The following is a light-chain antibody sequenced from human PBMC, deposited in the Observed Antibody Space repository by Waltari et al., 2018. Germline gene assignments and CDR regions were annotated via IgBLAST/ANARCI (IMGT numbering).Light chain of an antibody. J-gene: IGLJ2*01. CDR3: SSFTSASTVGVI. Sequence: QSALTQPASVSGSPGQSITISCTGTSSDVGHYNYVSWYQQRPGKAPKLMIYDFSYRPSGISSRFSGSKSGSTASLTIYGLQAEDEADYYCSSFTSASTVGVIFGGGTKLTVL. CDR1: SSDVGHYNY. V-gene: IGLV2-14*03. CDR2: DFS.